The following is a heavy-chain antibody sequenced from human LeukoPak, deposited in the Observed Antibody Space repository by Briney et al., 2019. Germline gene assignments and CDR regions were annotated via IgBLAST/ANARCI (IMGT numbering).Heavy chain of an antibody. CDR2: ISSSSSYI. CDR3: AKDGRDYHYYMDV. CDR1: GFTFSSYS. D-gene: IGHD2-15*01. V-gene: IGHV3-21*01. J-gene: IGHJ6*03. Sequence: PGGSLRLSCAASGFTFSSYSMNWVRQAPGKGLEWVSSISSSSSYIYYADSVKGRFTISRDNAKNSLYLQMNSLRAEDTAVYYCAKDGRDYHYYMDVWGKGTTVTVSS.